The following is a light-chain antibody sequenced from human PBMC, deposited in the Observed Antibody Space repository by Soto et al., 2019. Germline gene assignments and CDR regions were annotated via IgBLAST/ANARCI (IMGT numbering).Light chain of an antibody. J-gene: IGLJ1*01. Sequence: SYELTQPPSVSVAPEKTATITCGGTNIGDKRVYWYRQKPGQAPVLLISYDSDRPSGIPERFSGSNSGNTATLTISRVEAGDEADYYCQVWDIMTDNYVFGGGTKLTVL. CDR3: QVWDIMTDNYV. V-gene: IGLV3-21*04. CDR2: YDS. CDR1: NIGDKR.